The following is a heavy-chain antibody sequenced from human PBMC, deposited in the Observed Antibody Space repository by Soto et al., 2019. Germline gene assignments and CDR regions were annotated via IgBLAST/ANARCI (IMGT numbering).Heavy chain of an antibody. CDR1: GGTFSSYA. CDR2: IIPIFGTA. CDR3: ARSGDYGDYDYYGMDV. Sequence: SVKVSCKASGGTFSSYAISWVRQAPGQGLEWMGGIIPIFGTANYAQKFQGRVTITADESTSTAYMELSSLRSEDTAVYYCARSGDYGDYDYYGMDVWGQGTTVTVSS. J-gene: IGHJ6*02. D-gene: IGHD4-17*01. V-gene: IGHV1-69*13.